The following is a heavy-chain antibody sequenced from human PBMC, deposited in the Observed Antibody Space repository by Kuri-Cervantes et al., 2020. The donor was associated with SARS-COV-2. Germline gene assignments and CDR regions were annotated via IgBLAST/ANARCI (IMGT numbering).Heavy chain of an antibody. J-gene: IGHJ4*02. D-gene: IGHD6-19*01. CDR1: GFTFDDYA. CDR3: ARIPIAVADTPDY. CDR2: ISGSGGSK. Sequence: GESLKISCAASGFTFDDYAMHWVRQAPGKGLEWVSGISGSGGSKYHADSVKGRFTISRDNSKNTLYLQMNSLRAEDTAVYYCARIPIAVADTPDYWGQGTLVTVSS. V-gene: IGHV3-23*01.